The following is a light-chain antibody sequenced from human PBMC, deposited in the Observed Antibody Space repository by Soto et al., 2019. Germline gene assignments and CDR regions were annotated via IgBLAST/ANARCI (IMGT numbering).Light chain of an antibody. Sequence: IVLTQSPGTLSLSPGERATLSCRASQSVTTQLAWYQQKPGQAPRLIIHGASSRATGVPDRISGSGSWTDFTLTISRLEPEDFAVYYCLQYGSSPHTFGQGTRLEIK. V-gene: IGKV3-20*01. CDR2: GAS. CDR1: QSVTTQ. CDR3: LQYGSSPHT. J-gene: IGKJ5*01.